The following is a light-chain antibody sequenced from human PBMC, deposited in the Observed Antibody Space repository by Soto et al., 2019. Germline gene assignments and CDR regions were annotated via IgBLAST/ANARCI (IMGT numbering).Light chain of an antibody. Sequence: EIVLTQSPATLSLSPGERATLSCRASQSVSSYLAWYQQKPGQAPRLLIYDASNRATGIPARFSGSGSGTDFTLTISSLEPEDFAVYYCKQRSNWPRTFGQGTKLEMK. CDR1: QSVSSY. V-gene: IGKV3-11*01. CDR3: KQRSNWPRT. J-gene: IGKJ2*01. CDR2: DAS.